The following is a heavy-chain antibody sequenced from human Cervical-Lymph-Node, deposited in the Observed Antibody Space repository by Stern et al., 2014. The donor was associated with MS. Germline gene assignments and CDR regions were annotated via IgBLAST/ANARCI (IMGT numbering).Heavy chain of an antibody. V-gene: IGHV3-9*01. CDR2: IRGDSSRT. D-gene: IGHD3-22*01. Sequence: EVQLLESGGGLVEPGRSLRLSCAASGFKFDEYALHWVRQAPGQGLEWVSGIRGDSSRTAYGASVRGRFAISRDNARNSLHLQMNSLRPEDTAFYYCVKVYTGLNYDSPLGFDVWGRGTLVTVSS. CDR3: VKVYTGLNYDSPLGFDV. J-gene: IGHJ2*01. CDR1: GFKFDEYA.